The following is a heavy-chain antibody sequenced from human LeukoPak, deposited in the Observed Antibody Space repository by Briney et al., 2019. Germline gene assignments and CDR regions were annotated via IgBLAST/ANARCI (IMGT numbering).Heavy chain of an antibody. J-gene: IGHJ5*02. CDR2: TSYDGNNK. CDR1: GFTFSTYG. V-gene: IGHV3-30*03. CDR3: ARDVMFDP. Sequence: GGSLRLSCAASGFTFSTYGIHWVRQAPGKGLEWVAVTSYDGNNKYYADSVKGRFTISRDNSKNTLYLQMNSLRAEDTAVYYCARDVMFDPWGQGTLVTVSS.